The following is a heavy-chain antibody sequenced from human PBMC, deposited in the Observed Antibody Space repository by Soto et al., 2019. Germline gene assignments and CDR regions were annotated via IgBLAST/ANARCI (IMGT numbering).Heavy chain of an antibody. V-gene: IGHV3-23*01. D-gene: IGHD3-22*01. CDR1: GFTFSSYA. Sequence: HPGGSLRLSCAASGFTFSSYAMGWVRQAPGKGLEWVSVISGSGGSTYYADSVKGRFTISRDNARNSLYLQMNSLRAEDTAVYYCAGYYDSSGYYSVDYWGQGTLVTVSS. CDR3: AGYYDSSGYYSVDY. J-gene: IGHJ4*02. CDR2: ISGSGGST.